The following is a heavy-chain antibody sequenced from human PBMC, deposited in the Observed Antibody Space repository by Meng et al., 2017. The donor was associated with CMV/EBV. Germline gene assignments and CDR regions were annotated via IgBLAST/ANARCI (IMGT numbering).Heavy chain of an antibody. CDR1: GFTFSSYG. D-gene: IGHD2-2*01. CDR2: IRYDGSNK. CDR3: AKGDGLDQLQGPLVDY. Sequence: GGPLRPSCAASGFTFSSYGMHWVRQAPGKGLEWVAFIRYDGSNKYYADSVKGRFTISRDNSKNTLYLQMNSLRAEDTAVYYCAKGDGLDQLQGPLVDYWGQGTLVTVSS. V-gene: IGHV3-30*02. J-gene: IGHJ4*02.